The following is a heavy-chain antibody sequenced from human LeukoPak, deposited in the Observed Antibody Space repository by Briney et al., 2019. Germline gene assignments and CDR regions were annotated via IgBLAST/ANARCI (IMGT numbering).Heavy chain of an antibody. CDR2: ISSDGDRT. J-gene: IGHJ4*02. Sequence: GGSLRLSCAASGFTFSSYAMHWVRQAPGKGLEFVSGISSDGDRTYYVSSVRGRFIISRDNSKNTLDLQMGSLRGDGMAVYYCARGGRSGSHDKFDYWGQGTLVTVSS. CDR1: GFTFSSYA. V-gene: IGHV3-64*01. CDR3: ARGGRSGSHDKFDY. D-gene: IGHD1-26*01.